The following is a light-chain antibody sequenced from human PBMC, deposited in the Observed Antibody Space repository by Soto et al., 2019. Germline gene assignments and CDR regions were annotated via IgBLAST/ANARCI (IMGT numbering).Light chain of an antibody. Sequence: DIQMTQSPSTLSASVGDRVTITCRASQSISSWLAWYQQKPGKAPKLLIYDASSLESGVPSRFSGSGSGTEFTLTISSLQPDDFATSYCQQYNSYPYTVGQGTKVDIK. J-gene: IGKJ2*01. CDR3: QQYNSYPYT. CDR1: QSISSW. CDR2: DAS. V-gene: IGKV1-5*01.